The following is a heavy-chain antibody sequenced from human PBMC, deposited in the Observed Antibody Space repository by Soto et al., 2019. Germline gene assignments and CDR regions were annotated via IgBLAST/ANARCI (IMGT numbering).Heavy chain of an antibody. Sequence: ASVKVSCKASGGTFSSYAISWVRQAPGQGLEWMGGIIPIFGTANYAQKFQGRVTITADESTSTAYMKLSSLRSEDTAVYYCARDAVAGTNYYYGMDVWGQGTTVTVSS. CDR2: IIPIFGTA. CDR3: ARDAVAGTNYYYGMDV. V-gene: IGHV1-69*13. CDR1: GGTFSSYA. J-gene: IGHJ6*02. D-gene: IGHD6-19*01.